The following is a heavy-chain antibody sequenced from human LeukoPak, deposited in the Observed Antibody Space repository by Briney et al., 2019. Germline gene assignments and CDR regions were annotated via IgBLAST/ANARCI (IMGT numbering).Heavy chain of an antibody. CDR3: AIIAAAAYFDY. J-gene: IGHJ4*02. V-gene: IGHV3-23*01. CDR2: ISGSGGST. D-gene: IGHD6-13*01. CDR1: GFTVSSNY. Sequence: PGGSLRLSCAASGFTVSSNYMTWVRQAPGKGLEWVSAISGSGGSTYYADSVKGRFTTSRDNSKNTLYLQMNSLRAEDTAVYYCAIIAAAAYFDYWGQGTLVAVSS.